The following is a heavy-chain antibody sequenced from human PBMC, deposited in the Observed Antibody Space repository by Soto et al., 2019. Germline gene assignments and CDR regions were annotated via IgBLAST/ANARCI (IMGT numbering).Heavy chain of an antibody. CDR3: AKEWYSGSYWLQH. V-gene: IGHV3-30*18. CDR2: ISYDGSNK. CDR1: GFTFSSYG. Sequence: QVQLVESGGGVVQPGRSLRLSCAASGFTFSSYGMHWVRQAPGKGLEWVAVISYDGSNKYYADSVKGRFTISRDNSKNTLYLQMNSLRAEDTAVYYGAKEWYSGSYWLQHWGKGTLVTVSS. J-gene: IGHJ1*01. D-gene: IGHD1-26*01.